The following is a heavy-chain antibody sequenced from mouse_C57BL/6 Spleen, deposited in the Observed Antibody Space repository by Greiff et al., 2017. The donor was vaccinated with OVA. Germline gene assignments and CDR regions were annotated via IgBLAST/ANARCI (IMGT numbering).Heavy chain of an antibody. Sequence: VHVKQSGPELVKPGASVKMSCKASGYTFTDYNMHWVKQSHGKSLEWIGYINPNNGGTSYNQKFKGKATLTVNKSSSTAYMELRSLTSEDSAVYYCARFGYDYDWYFDVWGTGTTVTVSS. V-gene: IGHV1-22*01. CDR3: ARFGYDYDWYFDV. J-gene: IGHJ1*03. CDR2: INPNNGGT. CDR1: GYTFTDYN. D-gene: IGHD2-4*01.